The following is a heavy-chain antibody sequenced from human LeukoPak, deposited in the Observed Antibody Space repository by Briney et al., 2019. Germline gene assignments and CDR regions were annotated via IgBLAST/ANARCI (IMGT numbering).Heavy chain of an antibody. Sequence: SETLSLTCAVSGYSISSSNWWGWIRQPPGKGLEWIGYIYYSGSTYYNPSLKGRVTMSVDTPKNQFSLKLSSVTAVDTAVYYCARTTRDSSGWPDAFDIWGQGTMVTISS. CDR3: ARTTRDSSGWPDAFDI. J-gene: IGHJ3*02. V-gene: IGHV4-28*01. CDR2: IYYSGST. CDR1: GYSISSSNW. D-gene: IGHD6-19*01.